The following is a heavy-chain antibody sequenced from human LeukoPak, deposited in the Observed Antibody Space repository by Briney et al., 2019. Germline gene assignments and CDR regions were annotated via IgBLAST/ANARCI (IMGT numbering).Heavy chain of an antibody. V-gene: IGHV3-15*01. CDR1: GFTLTDGW. J-gene: IGHJ3*02. CDR2: LKSKTDGGTT. CDR3: TKFFLGRRDYVWESYRYLAFDI. Sequence: PGRSRRLSCAASGFTLTDGWVSWVRQPPGKGLEWVGHLKSKTDGGTTDYAAPVKGRFTISRDGSKNTLYLQMNSLKTEDTAVYYCTKFFLGRRDYVWESYRYLAFDIWGHGTMVTVSS. D-gene: IGHD3-16*02.